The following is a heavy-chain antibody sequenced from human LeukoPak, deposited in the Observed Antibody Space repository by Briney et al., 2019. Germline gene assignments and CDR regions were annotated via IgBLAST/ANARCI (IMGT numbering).Heavy chain of an antibody. CDR2: INPSGGST. D-gene: IGHD3-10*01. J-gene: IGHJ3*02. V-gene: IGHV1-46*01. Sequence: ASVKVSCKASGYTFTSYYMHWVRQAPGRGLEWMGIINPSGGSTGYAQKFQGRVTMTRDTSTSTVYMELSSLRSEDTAVYYCASGAGSPDAFDIWGQGTMVTVSS. CDR1: GYTFTSYY. CDR3: ASGAGSPDAFDI.